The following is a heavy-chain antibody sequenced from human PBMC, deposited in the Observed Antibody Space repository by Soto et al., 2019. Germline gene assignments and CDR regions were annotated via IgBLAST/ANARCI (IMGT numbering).Heavy chain of an antibody. CDR3: ARVQIWFGELSTYCYYGTDV. V-gene: IGHV3-64*01. Sequence: PGGSLRLSCAASGFTFSSYAMHWVRQAPGKGLEYVSAISSNGGSTYYANSVKGRFTISRDNSKNTLYLQMGSLRAEDMAVYYCARVQIWFGELSTYCYYGTDVWGQGTTVTVSS. D-gene: IGHD3-10*01. CDR2: ISSNGGST. CDR1: GFTFSSYA. J-gene: IGHJ6*02.